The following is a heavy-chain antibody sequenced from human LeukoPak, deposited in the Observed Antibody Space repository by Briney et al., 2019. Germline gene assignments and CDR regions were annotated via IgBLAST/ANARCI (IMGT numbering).Heavy chain of an antibody. J-gene: IGHJ4*02. Sequence: SETLSLTCTVSGGSVSSGSYYWSWIRQPPGKGLEWIGYIYYSASTNYNPSLKSRVTISVDTSNNQFSLKLSSVTAADTAVYYCARGSRGYSYGWGQGTWSPSPQ. CDR1: GGSVSSGSYY. V-gene: IGHV4-61*01. D-gene: IGHD5-18*01. CDR2: IYYSAST. CDR3: ARGSRGYSYG.